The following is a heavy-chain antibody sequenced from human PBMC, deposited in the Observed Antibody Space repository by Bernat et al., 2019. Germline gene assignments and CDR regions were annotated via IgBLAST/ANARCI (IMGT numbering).Heavy chain of an antibody. J-gene: IGHJ4*02. V-gene: IGHV3-30*18. CDR3: AKLRGLREESRPIDY. Sequence: QVQLVESGGGVVQPGRSLRLSCAASGFGFSNYGMHWVRQAPGKGLEWVAVITSDGSHKYYADSVKGRFTISRDNSKNTLYLQMNSLRAEDTALYYCAKLRGLREESRPIDYWGQGTLVTVSS. CDR1: GFGFSNYG. CDR2: ITSDGSHK. D-gene: IGHD1-26*01.